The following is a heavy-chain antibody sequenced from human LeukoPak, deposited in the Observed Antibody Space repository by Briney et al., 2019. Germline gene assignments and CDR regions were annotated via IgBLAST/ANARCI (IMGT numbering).Heavy chain of an antibody. V-gene: IGHV3-21*01. J-gene: IGHJ5*02. CDR1: GFTFSSYS. CDR3: ARDHTRELLWFGELRSWFDP. Sequence: GGSLRLSCAASGFTFSSYSMNWVRQAPGKGLEWVSSISSSSSYIYYADSVKGRFTISRDNAKNSLYLQMNSLRAEDTAVYYCARDHTRELLWFGELRSWFDPWGQGTLVTVSS. CDR2: ISSSSSYI. D-gene: IGHD3-10*01.